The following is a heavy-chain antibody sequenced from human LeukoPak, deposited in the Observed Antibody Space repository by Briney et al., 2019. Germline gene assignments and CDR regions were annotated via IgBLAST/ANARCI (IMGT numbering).Heavy chain of an antibody. CDR2: INSDGSST. D-gene: IGHD1-20*01. V-gene: IGHV3-74*01. CDR1: GFTFSSYW. J-gene: IGHJ6*02. CDR3: AKILTGTGPTMDV. Sequence: GGSLRLSCAASGFTFSSYWMHWVRQAPGKGLVWVSRINSDGSSTSYADSVKGRFTISRDNAKNTLYLQMNSLRAEDTAVYYCAKILTGTGPTMDVWGQGTTVTVSS.